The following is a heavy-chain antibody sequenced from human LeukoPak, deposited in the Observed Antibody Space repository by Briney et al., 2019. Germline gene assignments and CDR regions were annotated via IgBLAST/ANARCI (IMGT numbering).Heavy chain of an antibody. D-gene: IGHD3-10*01. CDR2: INTNTGNP. V-gene: IGHV7-4-1*02. CDR3: ARDTGFSMVRGILF. Sequence: ASVKVSCNASGYTFTSYAMNWVRQAPGQGLEWMGWINTNTGNPTYAQGFTGRFVFSLDTSVSTAYLQISSLKAEDTAVYYCARDTGFSMVRGILFGGQGTLVTVSS. J-gene: IGHJ4*02. CDR1: GYTFTSYA.